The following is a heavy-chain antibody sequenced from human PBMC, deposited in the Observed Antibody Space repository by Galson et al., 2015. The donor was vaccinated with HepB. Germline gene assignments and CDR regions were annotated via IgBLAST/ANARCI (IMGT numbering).Heavy chain of an antibody. CDR2: IKSKTDGGTT. J-gene: IGHJ4*02. CDR3: TTSRREWELPQNFDY. Sequence: SLRLSCAASGFTFSNAWMSWVRQAPGKGLEWVGRIKSKTDGGTTDYAAPVKGRFTISRDDSKNTLYLQMNSLKTEDTAVYYCTTSRREWELPQNFDYWGQGTLVTVSS. D-gene: IGHD1-26*01. V-gene: IGHV3-15*01. CDR1: GFTFSNAW.